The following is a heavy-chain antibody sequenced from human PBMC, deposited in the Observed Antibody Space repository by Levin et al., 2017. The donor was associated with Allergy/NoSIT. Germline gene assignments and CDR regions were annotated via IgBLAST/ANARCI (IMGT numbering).Heavy chain of an antibody. J-gene: IGHJ6*03. D-gene: IGHD6-13*01. V-gene: IGHV4-34*01. CDR2: INHSGST. CDR1: GGSFSGYY. CDR3: ARIRSIAAAGKSISAKYYYYMDV. Sequence: SETLSLTCAVYGGSFSGYYWSWIRQPPGKGLEWIGEINHSGSTNYNPSLKSRVTISVDTSKNQFSLKLSSVTAADTAVYYCARIRSIAAAGKSISAKYYYYMDVWGKGTTVTVSS.